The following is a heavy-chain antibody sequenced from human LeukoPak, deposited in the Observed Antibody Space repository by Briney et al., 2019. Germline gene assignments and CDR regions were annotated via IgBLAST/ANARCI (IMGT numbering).Heavy chain of an antibody. CDR1: GFSISAYN. Sequence: GGSLRLSCAASGFSISAYNMNWVRQAPGKGLEWVSSISSSSSYITYADSVKGRFTISRDNSKNTLYLQMNSLRAEDTAVYYCARVRLLWFGESAFDYWGQGTLVTVSS. CDR3: ARVRLLWFGESAFDY. V-gene: IGHV3-21*01. D-gene: IGHD3-10*01. CDR2: ISSSSSYI. J-gene: IGHJ4*02.